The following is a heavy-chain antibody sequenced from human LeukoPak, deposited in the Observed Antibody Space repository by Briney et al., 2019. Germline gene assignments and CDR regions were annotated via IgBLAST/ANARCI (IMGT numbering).Heavy chain of an antibody. Sequence: PGGSLRLSCAASGFTFSDYYMSWIRQAPGKGLEWVSYISSSGSTIYYADSVKGRFTISRDNAKNSLYLQMNSLRAEDTAMYYCARHSSGWYDNAFDIWGQGTMVTVSS. CDR1: GFTFSDYY. CDR2: ISSSGSTI. CDR3: ARHSSGWYDNAFDI. J-gene: IGHJ3*02. D-gene: IGHD6-19*01. V-gene: IGHV3-11*01.